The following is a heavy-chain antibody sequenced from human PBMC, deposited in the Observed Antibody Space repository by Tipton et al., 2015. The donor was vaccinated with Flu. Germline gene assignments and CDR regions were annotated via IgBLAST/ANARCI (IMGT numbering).Heavy chain of an antibody. Sequence: TLSLTCTVSGGSISSYYWSWIRQPPGKGLEWIGYIYYSGSTNYNPSLKSRVTISVDTSKNQFSLKLSSVTAADTAVYYCAREAVAEDYYYYMDVWGKGTTVTVSS. V-gene: IGHV4-59*01. D-gene: IGHD6-19*01. J-gene: IGHJ6*03. CDR3: AREAVAEDYYYYMDV. CDR1: GGSISSYY. CDR2: IYYSGST.